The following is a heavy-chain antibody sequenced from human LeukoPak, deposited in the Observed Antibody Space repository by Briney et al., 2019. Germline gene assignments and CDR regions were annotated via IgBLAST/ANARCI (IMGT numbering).Heavy chain of an antibody. CDR1: GFTSSSYA. CDR2: ISGSGGST. V-gene: IGHV3-23*01. J-gene: IGHJ6*02. CDR3: AKSGGLSGSGRLGMDV. D-gene: IGHD3-10*01. Sequence: GGSLRLSCAASGFTSSSYAMSWVRQAPGKGLEWVSAISGSGGSTYYAGSVKGRFTISRDNSINTLYLQMSSLRAEDAAVYYCAKSGGLSGSGRLGMDVWGQGTTVTVSS.